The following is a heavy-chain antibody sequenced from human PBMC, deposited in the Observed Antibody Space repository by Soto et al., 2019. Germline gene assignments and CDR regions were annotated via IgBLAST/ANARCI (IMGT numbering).Heavy chain of an antibody. CDR2: ITWNSGII. J-gene: IGHJ2*01. V-gene: IGHV3-9*01. Sequence: EVQLVESGGGLVQPGRSLRLSCAASGFTFDDYAMHWVRQPPGKGLEWVSGITWNSGIIGYADSVKGRFTISRDNAKNSLYLQMNSLIPEDTALYYCAKDQGYSTSYYGYVDLWGRGTRVTVSS. CDR1: GFTFDDYA. D-gene: IGHD6-13*01. CDR3: AKDQGYSTSYYGYVDL.